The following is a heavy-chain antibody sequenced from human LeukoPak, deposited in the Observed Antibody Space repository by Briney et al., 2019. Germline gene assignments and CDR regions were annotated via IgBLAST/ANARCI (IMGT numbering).Heavy chain of an antibody. Sequence: SQTLSLTCAVSGGSISSGGYSLSWIRQPPGKGLEWIGYIYHSGSTYYNPSLKSRVTISVDRSKNQFSLKLSSVTAADTAVYYCARGAYFDYWGQGTLVTVSS. V-gene: IGHV4-30-2*01. CDR3: ARGAYFDY. CDR2: IYHSGST. J-gene: IGHJ4*02. CDR1: GGSISSGGYS.